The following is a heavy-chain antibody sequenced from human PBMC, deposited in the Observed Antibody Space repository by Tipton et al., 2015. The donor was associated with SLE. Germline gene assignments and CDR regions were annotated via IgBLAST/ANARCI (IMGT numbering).Heavy chain of an antibody. Sequence: LRLSCSVSGGFIIGFYWIWIRQPPGRELEWIGYISESGLTKYNPSLKSRVTMSVDTSKNEFSLNLDSLTTADTAMYFCARDGDGDMLDVWGQGALVTVSS. V-gene: IGHV4-59*01. CDR2: ISESGLT. CDR1: GGFIIGFY. J-gene: IGHJ4*02. CDR3: ARDGDGDMLDV. D-gene: IGHD5-24*01.